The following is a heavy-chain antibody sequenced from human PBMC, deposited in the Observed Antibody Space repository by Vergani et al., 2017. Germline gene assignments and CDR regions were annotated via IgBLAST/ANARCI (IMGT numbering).Heavy chain of an antibody. J-gene: IGHJ4*02. CDR2: VSFRGDT. CDR1: GASVNSYY. CDR3: ARSRIYYGAGSPDY. D-gene: IGHD3-10*01. V-gene: IGHV4-59*02. Sequence: QVKLQESGPGLVKPSETLSLTCTVSGASVNSYYWSWIRQPPGKGLEWMGYVSFRGDTLYDPSVKGRMTISLNTSRNQFSLYLTSVTAADTAVYYCARSRIYYGAGSPDYWGQGTLVTVSS.